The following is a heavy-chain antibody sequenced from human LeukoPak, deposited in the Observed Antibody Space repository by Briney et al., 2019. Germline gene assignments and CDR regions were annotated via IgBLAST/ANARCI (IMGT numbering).Heavy chain of an antibody. V-gene: IGHV3-23*01. CDR2: IFGGGSTT. J-gene: IGHJ4*02. D-gene: IGHD2-21*02. Sequence: GGSLRLSCAASGFTFSSYSMNWVRQAPGKGLEWVSVIFGGGSTTKYADSVKGRFTISRHNSKNTLYLQMHSLRAEDTAVYYCAKDQRPDGDHDLDHWGGETLVTVSS. CDR1: GFTFSSYS. CDR3: AKDQRPDGDHDLDH.